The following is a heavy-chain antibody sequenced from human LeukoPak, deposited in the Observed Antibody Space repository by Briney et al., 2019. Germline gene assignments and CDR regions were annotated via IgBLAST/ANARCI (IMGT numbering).Heavy chain of an antibody. V-gene: IGHV3-49*04. Sequence: GGSLRLSCTASGFSFGDHAMTWVRQAPGKGLEWVSFIRSEAYGQTTEYAASVKDRFTISRDNSKGIVYLQMNSLETEDTAKYYCARGPIYLWIYYGMDVWGQGTTVIVSS. CDR3: ARGPIYLWIYYGMDV. J-gene: IGHJ6*02. CDR1: GFSFGDHA. CDR2: IRSEAYGQTT. D-gene: IGHD3-9*01.